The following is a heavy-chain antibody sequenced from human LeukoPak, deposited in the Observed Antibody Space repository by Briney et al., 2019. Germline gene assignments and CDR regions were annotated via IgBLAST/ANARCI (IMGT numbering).Heavy chain of an antibody. J-gene: IGHJ6*03. D-gene: IGHD4-11*01. CDR3: ARGSNPPYYYMDV. CDR1: GGSISSGSYY. CDR2: IYTSGST. Sequence: SQTLSLTCTVSGGSISSGSYYWSWIRQPAGKGLEWIGRIYTSGSTNYNPSLKSRVTISVDTSKNQFSLKLCSVTAADTAVYYCARGSNPPYYYMDVWGKGTTVTVSS. V-gene: IGHV4-61*02.